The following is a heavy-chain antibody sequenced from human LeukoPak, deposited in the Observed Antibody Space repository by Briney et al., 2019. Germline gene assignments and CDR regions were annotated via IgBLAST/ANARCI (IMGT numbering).Heavy chain of an antibody. CDR2: IIPILGIA. Sequence: ASVKVSCKASGGTFSSYAISWVRQAPGQGLEWMGRIIPILGIANYAQKFQGRVTMTEDTSTDTAYMELSSLRSEDTAVYYCATDRVTYYYDSSGYYRFFDYWGQGTLVTVSS. CDR3: ATDRVTYYYDSSGYYRFFDY. V-gene: IGHV1-69*04. CDR1: GGTFSSYA. D-gene: IGHD3-22*01. J-gene: IGHJ4*02.